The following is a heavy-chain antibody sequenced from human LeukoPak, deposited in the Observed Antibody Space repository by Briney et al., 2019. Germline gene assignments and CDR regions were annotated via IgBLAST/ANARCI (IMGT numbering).Heavy chain of an antibody. CDR2: INHSGST. J-gene: IGHJ4*02. CDR3: AIVIAARRGYYFDY. V-gene: IGHV4-34*01. CDR1: GGSFSGYY. D-gene: IGHD6-6*01. Sequence: SETLSLTCAVYGGSFSGYYWSWIRQPPGKGLEWIGEINHSGSTNYNPSLKSRVTISVDTSKNQFSLKLSSVTAADTAVYYCAIVIAARRGYYFDYWGQGTLVTVSS.